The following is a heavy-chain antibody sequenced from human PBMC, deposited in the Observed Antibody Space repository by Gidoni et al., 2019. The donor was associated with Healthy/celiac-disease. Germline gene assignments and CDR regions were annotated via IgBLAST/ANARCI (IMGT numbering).Heavy chain of an antibody. CDR2: IYPGDYDN. CDR3: SREDSDPPYNWFDP. D-gene: IGHD2-21*02. Sequence: VQLVTSGAEVNKPGESLKLPCPGSGYSFTSYWIGWVRQVPGKCLELMGIIYPGDYDNRYSPSFQGQVTIAADKSISTAYRQWSSLKASETAMYYWSREDSDPPYNWFDPWGQGTLVTVSS. V-gene: IGHV5-51*01. J-gene: IGHJ5*02. CDR1: GYSFTSYW.